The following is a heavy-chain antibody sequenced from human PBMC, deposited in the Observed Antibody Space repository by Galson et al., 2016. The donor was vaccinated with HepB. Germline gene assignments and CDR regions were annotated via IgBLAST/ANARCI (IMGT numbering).Heavy chain of an antibody. J-gene: IGHJ4*02. CDR1: GASISSGGYY. CDR3: ARSAVIRPGEFFDS. V-gene: IGHV4-31*03. Sequence: TLSLTCTVSGASISSGGYYWGWIRQHPGKGLEWIGSISKNGNTYYNPSLKSRLTISVDTSKNQFSLNLTSVTAADTAMYYCARSAVIRPGEFFDSWGQGTLVTVSS. CDR2: ISKNGNT. D-gene: IGHD3-16*01.